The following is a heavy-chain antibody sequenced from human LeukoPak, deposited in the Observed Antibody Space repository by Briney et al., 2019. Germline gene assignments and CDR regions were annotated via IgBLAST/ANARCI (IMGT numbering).Heavy chain of an antibody. J-gene: IGHJ4*02. CDR3: ARGAVDTCDY. CDR2: ISSSSSYI. Sequence: GGSLRLSCAASGFTFSSYSMNWVRQAPGKRLEWVSSISSSSSYIYYADSVKGRFTISRDNAKNSLYLQMNSLRAEDTAVYYCARGAVDTCDYWGQGTLVTVSS. D-gene: IGHD5-18*01. V-gene: IGHV3-21*01. CDR1: GFTFSSYS.